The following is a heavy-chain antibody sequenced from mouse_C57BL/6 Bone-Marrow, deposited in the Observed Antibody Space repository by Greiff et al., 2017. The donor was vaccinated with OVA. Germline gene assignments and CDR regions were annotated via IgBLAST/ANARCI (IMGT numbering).Heavy chain of an antibody. CDR3: ARPGLYWYFDV. CDR1: CFSLTSYG. Sequence: VKLVESGPGLVQPSQSLSLTCTVSCFSLTSYGVHWVRPSPGKGLEWLGVIWSGGSTDYNAAFISRLSISKDNSKSQVFFKMNSLQADDTAIYYCARPGLYWYFDVWGTGTTVTVSS. J-gene: IGHJ1*03. CDR2: IWSGGST. V-gene: IGHV2-2*01.